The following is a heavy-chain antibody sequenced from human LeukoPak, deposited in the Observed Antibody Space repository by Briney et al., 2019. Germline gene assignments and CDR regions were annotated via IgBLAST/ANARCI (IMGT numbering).Heavy chain of an antibody. V-gene: IGHV3-74*01. CDR1: GFTFSSNW. CDR2: INTDGSFT. Sequence: PGGSLRLSCAASGFTFSSNWMHWVRQAPGKGLVWVSRINTDGSFTTYADSVQGRFTISRDTAKNTLFLQMNSLRAEDTAVYYCAREARVGGALQYWGQGTLVTVSS. D-gene: IGHD1-26*01. J-gene: IGHJ4*02. CDR3: AREARVGGALQY.